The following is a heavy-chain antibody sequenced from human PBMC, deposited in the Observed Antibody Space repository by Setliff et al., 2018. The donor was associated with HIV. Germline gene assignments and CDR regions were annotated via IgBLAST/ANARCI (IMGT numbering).Heavy chain of an antibody. CDR2: INHSGST. CDR1: GGSFSGYY. J-gene: IGHJ4*02. Sequence: KASETLSLTCAVYGGSFSGYYWSWIRQPPGKGLEWIGEINHSGSTYYNPPLKSRVTISVDTSKNQFSLKLSSVTAADTAVYYCARRYSSGYFVYWGQGTLVTVSS. V-gene: IGHV4-34*01. D-gene: IGHD3-22*01. CDR3: ARRYSSGYFVY.